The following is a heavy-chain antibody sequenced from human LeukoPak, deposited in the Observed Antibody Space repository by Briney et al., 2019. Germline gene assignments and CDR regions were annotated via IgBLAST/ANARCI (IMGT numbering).Heavy chain of an antibody. CDR1: GFTVSSNY. Sequence: GGSLRLSCAASGFTVSSNYMSWVRQAPGKGLEWVSVIYSGGSTYYADSVKGRFTISRDNAKNSLYLQMNSLRAEDTAVYYCASLVVITSDAFDIWGQGTMATVSS. D-gene: IGHD3-22*01. J-gene: IGHJ3*02. CDR3: ASLVVITSDAFDI. CDR2: IYSGGST. V-gene: IGHV3-66*01.